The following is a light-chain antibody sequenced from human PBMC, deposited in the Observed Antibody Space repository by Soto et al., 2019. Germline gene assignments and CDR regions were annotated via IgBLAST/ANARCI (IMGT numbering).Light chain of an antibody. J-gene: IGKJ5*01. Sequence: EIVLTQSPATLSLYPGERATLSCRASQNVRNNYFAWFQQKVGQPPRLLIYGASTRAAGIPARFSGSGSGTEFTLTISSLQSEDFAVYYCQQRSNWPITFGQGTRLEIK. CDR2: GAS. CDR3: QQRSNWPIT. CDR1: QNVRNNY. V-gene: IGKV3D-20*02.